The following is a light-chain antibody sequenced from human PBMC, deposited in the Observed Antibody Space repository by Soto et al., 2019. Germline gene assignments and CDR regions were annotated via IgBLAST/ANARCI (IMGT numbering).Light chain of an antibody. Sequence: EIVLTQSPATLSLSPGARAPLSCRASQSVSSSYLAWYQQKPGQAPSLLIYDASTRATATPAGFSGSGSGTDFTLTISSLQSQDFAVYYCHQYYKWPLTFGGGTKVDIK. CDR2: DAS. V-gene: IGKV3D-7*01. J-gene: IGKJ4*01. CDR1: QSVSSSY. CDR3: HQYYKWPLT.